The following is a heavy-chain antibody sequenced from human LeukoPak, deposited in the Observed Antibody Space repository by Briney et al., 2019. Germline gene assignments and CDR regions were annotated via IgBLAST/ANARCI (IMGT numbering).Heavy chain of an antibody. CDR3: ARGYPSGSYYPFDY. D-gene: IGHD1-26*01. CDR1: GGSFSGYY. CDR2: INHSGST. Sequence: SETLSLTCAVYGGSFSGYYWSWIRQPPGKGLEWIGEINHSGSTNYNPSLKSRVTISVDTSKNQFSLKLSSVTAADTAVYCCARGYPSGSYYPFDYWGQGTLVTVSS. V-gene: IGHV4-34*01. J-gene: IGHJ4*02.